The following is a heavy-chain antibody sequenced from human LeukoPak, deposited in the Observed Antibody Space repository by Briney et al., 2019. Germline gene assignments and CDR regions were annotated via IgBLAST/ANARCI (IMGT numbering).Heavy chain of an antibody. CDR1: GFTVSSNY. J-gene: IGHJ4*02. V-gene: IGHV3-53*01. Sequence: GGSLRLSCAASGFTVSSNYMSWVRQAPGKGLEWVSVIYSGGSTYYADSVKGRFTISRDNAKNTLYLQMNSLRAEDTAVYYCARGKWELLFGDYWGQGTLVTVSS. CDR2: IYSGGST. D-gene: IGHD1-26*01. CDR3: ARGKWELLFGDY.